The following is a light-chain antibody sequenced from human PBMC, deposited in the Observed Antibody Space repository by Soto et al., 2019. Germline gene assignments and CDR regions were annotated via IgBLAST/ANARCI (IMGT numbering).Light chain of an antibody. Sequence: QPVLTQPPSVSGAPGQRVTISCTGSSSNIGAGYDVHWYQQLPGTAPKLLIYDNSNRPSGVPDRFSGSKSGTSASLAITGLQAEDEADYYCQSYDTTLSGWVFAGGTKLTVL. CDR2: DNS. V-gene: IGLV1-40*01. CDR3: QSYDTTLSGWV. J-gene: IGLJ3*02. CDR1: SSNIGAGYD.